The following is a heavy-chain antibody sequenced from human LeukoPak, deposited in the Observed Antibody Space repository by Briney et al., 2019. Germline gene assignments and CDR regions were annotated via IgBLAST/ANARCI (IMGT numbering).Heavy chain of an antibody. D-gene: IGHD4-23*01. CDR2: INSDGSSR. Sequence: GGSLRLSCAASGLTFSSYWMHWVRQAPGKGLVWVSRINSDGSSRSHADSVKGRFTISRDNAKNTLYLQMNSLRAEDAAVYYCARRSANGGNMGLDYGGQGTLVTVSS. V-gene: IGHV3-74*01. CDR3: ARRSANGGNMGLDY. J-gene: IGHJ4*02. CDR1: GLTFSSYW.